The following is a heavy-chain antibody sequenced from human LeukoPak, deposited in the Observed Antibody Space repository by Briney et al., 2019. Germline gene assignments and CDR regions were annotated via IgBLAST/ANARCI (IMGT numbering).Heavy chain of an antibody. J-gene: IGHJ4*02. CDR3: ARVRRITIFGVVFPRKNPMYYFDY. CDR1: GGSISSYY. D-gene: IGHD3-3*01. V-gene: IGHV4-59*01. CDR2: IYYSGST. Sequence: SETLSLTCTVSGGSISSYYWSWIRQPPGKGLEWIGYIYYSGSTNYNPSLKSRVTISVDTSKNQFSLKLSSVTAADTAVYYCARVRRITIFGVVFPRKNPMYYFDYWGQGTLVTVSS.